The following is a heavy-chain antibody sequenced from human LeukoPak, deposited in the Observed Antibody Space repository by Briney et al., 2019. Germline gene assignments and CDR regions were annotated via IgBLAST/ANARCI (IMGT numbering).Heavy chain of an antibody. CDR3: ARPSRSSGYFDY. CDR1: GFTFSSYA. Sequence: GGSLRLSCAASGFTFSSYAMSWVRQAPGKGLEWVSAISGSGGSTYYADSVKGRFTISRDNAKNSLYLQMNSLRDEDTAVYYCARPSRSSGYFDYWGQGTLVTVSS. D-gene: IGHD6-19*01. CDR2: ISGSGGST. V-gene: IGHV3-23*01. J-gene: IGHJ4*02.